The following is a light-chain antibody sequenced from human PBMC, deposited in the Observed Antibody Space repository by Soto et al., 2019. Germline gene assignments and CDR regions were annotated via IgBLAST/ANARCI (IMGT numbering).Light chain of an antibody. CDR2: DAL. Sequence: DIQMTQSPSTLSASVGDRVTITCRASQSISTWLAWYQQKAGKAPKVLIYDALSLESGVPSRFSGSGSGTEFTLTISSLEPDDFTPYFCQQYNTYPWTFGQGTKVDIK. V-gene: IGKV1-5*01. CDR3: QQYNTYPWT. CDR1: QSISTW. J-gene: IGKJ1*01.